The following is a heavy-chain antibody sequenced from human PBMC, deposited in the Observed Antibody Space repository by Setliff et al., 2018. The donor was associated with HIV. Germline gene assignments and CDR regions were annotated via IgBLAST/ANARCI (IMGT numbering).Heavy chain of an antibody. D-gene: IGHD3-10*01. CDR3: ARFGELLSGPFDY. V-gene: IGHV1-3*01. CDR1: GYTFTSYA. J-gene: IGHJ4*02. CDR2: INAGNGNT. Sequence: RASVKVSCKASGYTFTSYAMHWVRQAPGQRLEWMGWINAGNGNTKYSQKFQGRVTITRDKSTSTAYMELSSLRSEDTAVYYCARFGELLSGPFDYWGQGTLVTVSS.